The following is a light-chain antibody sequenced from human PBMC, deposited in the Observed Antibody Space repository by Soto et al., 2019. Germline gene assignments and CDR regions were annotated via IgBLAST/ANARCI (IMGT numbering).Light chain of an antibody. CDR1: QGIRND. Sequence: AIQMTQSPSSLSASVGDRVTITCRASQGIRNDLGWYQQKPGKASKLLIYAASSLQSGVPSRFSRSGSGTDFTLTISSLQPEDFATYYCLQDYDFPLTFGQGTTVEIK. V-gene: IGKV1-6*01. J-gene: IGKJ1*01. CDR2: AAS. CDR3: LQDYDFPLT.